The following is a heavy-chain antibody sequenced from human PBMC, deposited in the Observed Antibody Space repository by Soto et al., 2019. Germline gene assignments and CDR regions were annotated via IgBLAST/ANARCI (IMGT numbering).Heavy chain of an antibody. J-gene: IGHJ4*01. Sequence: QLQLQESGSGLVKPSQTLSLTCAVSGGSMRSGDYSWSWIRQPPGKGLEWIGYIYYSGNTYYNPSLKSRVTISGDRAKNQFSLKMSAVTAAETAVYYCAREEGNHYGSGSLFYYWGHGILVTVAS. D-gene: IGHD3-10*01. CDR1: GGSMRSGDYS. V-gene: IGHV4-30-2*01. CDR2: IYYSGNT. CDR3: AREEGNHYGSGSLFYY.